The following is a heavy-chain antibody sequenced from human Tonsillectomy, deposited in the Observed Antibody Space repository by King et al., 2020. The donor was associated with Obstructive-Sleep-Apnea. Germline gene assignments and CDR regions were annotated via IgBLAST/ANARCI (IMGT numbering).Heavy chain of an antibody. CDR1: GFTFSSYA. J-gene: IGHJ4*02. Sequence: VQLVESGGGVVQPGRSLRLSCAASGFTFSSYAIHWVRQDPGKGLEGGALISYDGSNKYFADSLKGRFTISRDNSKNTLYLQMNSLRVEDTAVYYCARDGWNGYWGQGTLVTVSS. CDR3: ARDGWNGY. V-gene: IGHV3-30*04. CDR2: ISYDGSNK. D-gene: IGHD1-1*01.